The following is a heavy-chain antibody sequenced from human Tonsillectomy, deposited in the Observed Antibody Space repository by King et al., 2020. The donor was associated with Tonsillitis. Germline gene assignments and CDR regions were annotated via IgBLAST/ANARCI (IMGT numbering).Heavy chain of an antibody. CDR2: ISWNSGSI. J-gene: IGHJ5*02. Sequence: VQLVESGGGLVQPGRSLRLSCAASGFIFDDYAMHWVRQAPGKGLEWVSGISWNSGSIGYADSVKGRFTISRDNAKNSLFLQMNSLRVEDTALYYCAKDVGARVAAGSWGQGTLVTVSS. V-gene: IGHV3-9*01. CDR3: AKDVGARVAAGS. D-gene: IGHD6-13*01. CDR1: GFIFDDYA.